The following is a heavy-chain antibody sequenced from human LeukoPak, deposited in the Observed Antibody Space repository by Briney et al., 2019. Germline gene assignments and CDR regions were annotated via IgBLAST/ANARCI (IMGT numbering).Heavy chain of an antibody. CDR3: ARGITGMYYYDP. V-gene: IGHV3-74*01. Sequence: PGRSLRLSCAASGFTFSSYWMHWVRQAPGKGLVWVSRINFDGSSTNYADSVKGRFTISRDNAKDTLYLQINSLRAEDTAVYYCARGITGMYYYDPWGQGTLVTVSS. CDR1: GFTFSSYW. CDR2: INFDGSST. D-gene: IGHD3-10*01. J-gene: IGHJ5*02.